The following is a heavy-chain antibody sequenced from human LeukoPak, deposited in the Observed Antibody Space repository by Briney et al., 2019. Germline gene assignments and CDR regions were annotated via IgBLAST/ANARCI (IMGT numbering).Heavy chain of an antibody. D-gene: IGHD1-26*01. CDR1: GGSISSGGYY. CDR3: AREYVGATPGYYYYMDV. V-gene: IGHV4-31*03. Sequence: PSQTLSLTCTVSGGSISSGGYYWSWIRQHPGKGLEWIGYIYYSGSTYYNPSLKSRVTISVDTSKNQFSLKLSSVTAADTAVYYCAREYVGATPGYYYYMDVWGKGTTVTVSS. CDR2: IYYSGST. J-gene: IGHJ6*03.